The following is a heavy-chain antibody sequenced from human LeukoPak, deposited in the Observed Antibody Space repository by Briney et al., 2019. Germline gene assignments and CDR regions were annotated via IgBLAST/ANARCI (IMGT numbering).Heavy chain of an antibody. Sequence: MASETLSLTCTLAAGSISSYYWSWIRQPPGKGMEWIGYIYYSGSTNYNPSLKSRATISVDTSKNHFCKKMTSVTAAETAVYCSARVWGTLYGFDPCGQGNLVTVSS. CDR3: ARVWGTLYGFDP. CDR2: IYYSGST. CDR1: AGSISSYY. V-gene: IGHV4-59*01. D-gene: IGHD3-16*02. J-gene: IGHJ5*02.